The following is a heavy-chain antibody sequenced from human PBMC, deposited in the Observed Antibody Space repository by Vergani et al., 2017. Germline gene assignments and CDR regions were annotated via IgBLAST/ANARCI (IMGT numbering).Heavy chain of an antibody. D-gene: IGHD3-3*01. V-gene: IGHV3-23*01. CDR2: ISGSGGST. CDR3: AKDLGFLEWLYYGMDV. Sequence: EVQLLESGGGLVQPGGSLRLSCAASGFTFSSYAMSWVRQAPGKGLEWVSAISGSGGSTYYADSVKGRFTISRDNSKNTLYLQMNSLRAEDTAVYYCAKDLGFLEWLYYGMDVWGQGTTVTVSS. CDR1: GFTFSSYA. J-gene: IGHJ6*02.